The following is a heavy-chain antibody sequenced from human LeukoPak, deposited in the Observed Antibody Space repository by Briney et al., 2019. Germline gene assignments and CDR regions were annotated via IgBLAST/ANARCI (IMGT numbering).Heavy chain of an antibody. D-gene: IGHD4-17*01. Sequence: SETLSLTCAVYGGSFSNYYLSWVPHPPGKGLEWIGEITHHGRTNYNPSLKSRVTISVDTSKNQFSLRLSSVAAADTAVYYCAPIFGDYSDFDSWGQGTLVTVSS. CDR1: GGSFSNYY. CDR3: APIFGDYSDFDS. CDR2: ITHHGRT. J-gene: IGHJ4*02. V-gene: IGHV4-34*01.